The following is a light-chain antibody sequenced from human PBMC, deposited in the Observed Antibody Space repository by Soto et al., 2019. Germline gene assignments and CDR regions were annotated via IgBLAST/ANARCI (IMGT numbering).Light chain of an antibody. CDR3: QQYGDRNSPRYS. J-gene: IGKJ2*03. CDR1: QSISGIY. CDR2: ATS. V-gene: IGKV3-20*01. Sequence: EVVLTQSPGTLSLSPGERVTLSCRASQSISGIYLAWYQQKPGQAPRLLIYATSSRATGIPDMFSGSGSGTDFTLTISRMEPEDFEVYYCQQYGDRNSPRYSFGQGTRLDIK.